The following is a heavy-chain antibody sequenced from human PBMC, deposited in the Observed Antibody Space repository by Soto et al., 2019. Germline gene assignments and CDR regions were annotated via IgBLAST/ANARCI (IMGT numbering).Heavy chain of an antibody. CDR1: EFAFSSYA. CDR2: ISPGVGST. Sequence: EVHLLESGGGLVQPGGSLRLSCAASEFAFSSYAMTWVRLAPGKGLEWVSSISPGVGSTYYADSVKGRFTISRDNSKNTLYLQMNSLRADDTALYYCAKSGSHSYFDYRGQGTLVTVSS. V-gene: IGHV3-23*01. D-gene: IGHD1-26*01. CDR3: AKSGSHSYFDY. J-gene: IGHJ4*02.